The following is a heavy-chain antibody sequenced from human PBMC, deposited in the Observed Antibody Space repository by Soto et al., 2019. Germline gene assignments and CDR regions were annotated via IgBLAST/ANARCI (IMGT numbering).Heavy chain of an antibody. CDR3: ARVLLWFGELLWSEGAFDI. V-gene: IGHV3-21*01. CDR1: GFTFSSYS. D-gene: IGHD3-10*01. J-gene: IGHJ3*02. Sequence: GGSLRLSCAASGFTFSSYSMNWVRQAPGKGLEWVPSISSSSSYIYYADSVKGRFTISRDNAKNSLYLQMNSLRAEDTAVYYCARVLLWFGELLWSEGAFDIWGQGTMVTVSS. CDR2: ISSSSSYI.